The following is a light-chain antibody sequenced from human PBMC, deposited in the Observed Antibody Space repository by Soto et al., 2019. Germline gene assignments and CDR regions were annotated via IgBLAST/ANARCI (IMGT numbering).Light chain of an antibody. V-gene: IGKV3-20*01. CDR2: GVS. J-gene: IGKJ2*01. CDR3: HHYGSSPYT. CDR1: QSLSGNY. Sequence: EIVLTQSPGTLSLSPGERATLSCRASQSLSGNYLAWYQQKPGQAPRRRIFGVSIRATGIPDRFSGSGSGTDFTLTINRLEPEDFAGYYCHHYGSSPYTFGLGTKREIK.